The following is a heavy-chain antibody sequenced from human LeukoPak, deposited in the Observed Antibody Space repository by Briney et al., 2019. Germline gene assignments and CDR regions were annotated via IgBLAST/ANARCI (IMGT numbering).Heavy chain of an antibody. V-gene: IGHV5-51*01. Sequence: GESLKISCKGSGYIFTNYWIGWVRQMPGKGLEWMGIIYPGDSDTRYSPSFQGQVTISADKSINTAYLQWRSLKASDTAIYYCARRPYYYASSGYYKRGSDFDYWGQGTQVTVSS. J-gene: IGHJ4*02. CDR3: ARRPYYYASSGYYKRGSDFDY. CDR2: IYPGDSDT. D-gene: IGHD3-22*01. CDR1: GYIFTNYW.